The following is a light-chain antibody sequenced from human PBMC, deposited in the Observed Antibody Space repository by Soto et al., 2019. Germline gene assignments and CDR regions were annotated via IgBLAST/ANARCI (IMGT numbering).Light chain of an antibody. J-gene: IGLJ3*02. CDR2: LNSDGSH. CDR1: GGHSNNT. CDR3: QSWGTGIQV. V-gene: IGLV4-69*01. Sequence: QLVLTQSPSASASLGASVNLTCTLSGGHSNNTIAWHQQQPEKGPRYLMKLNSDGSHTRGDGVADRFSGSSSGAERYLTISSVQSEDEADYYCQSWGTGIQVFGGGTKLTVL.